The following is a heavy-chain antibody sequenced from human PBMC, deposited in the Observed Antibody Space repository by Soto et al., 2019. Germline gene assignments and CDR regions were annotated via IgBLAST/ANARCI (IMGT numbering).Heavy chain of an antibody. CDR1: GYSVASYW. CDR2: IDPSDSYT. J-gene: IGHJ3*02. Sequence: PGESLKISCQASGYSVASYWITWVRQMPGKGLEWMGRIDPSDSYTNYSPSFQGHVTISADKSVNTAYLQWSSLKASDTAMYYCARGGGGDDAFDIWGQGTMVTV. D-gene: IGHD2-15*01. V-gene: IGHV5-10-1*01. CDR3: ARGGGGDDAFDI.